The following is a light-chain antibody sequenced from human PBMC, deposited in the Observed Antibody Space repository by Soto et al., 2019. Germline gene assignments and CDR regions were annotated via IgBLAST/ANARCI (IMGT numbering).Light chain of an antibody. CDR3: QQYGSCPRT. Sequence: EVVLTQSPATLSLSPGDRATLSCRASRSVSVSYLAWYQQIPGQAPKLLIFGASSRAAGIPDRFSGSRSGTDFTLTISRLEPEDFAVYYCQQYGSCPRTFGGGTKVDIK. CDR1: RSVSVSY. CDR2: GAS. V-gene: IGKV3-20*01. J-gene: IGKJ4*02.